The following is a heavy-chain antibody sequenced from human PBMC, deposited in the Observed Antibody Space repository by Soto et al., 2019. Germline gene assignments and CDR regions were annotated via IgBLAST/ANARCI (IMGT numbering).Heavy chain of an antibody. CDR3: ARVSVGGDREIRFDY. CDR1: GGSISSGGYY. J-gene: IGHJ4*02. CDR2: IYYSGST. V-gene: IGHV4-31*03. D-gene: IGHD2-21*02. Sequence: PSETLSLTCTVSGGSISSGGYYWSWIRQHPGKGLEWIGYIYYSGSTYYNPSLKSRVTISVDTSKNQFSLKLSSVTAADTAVYYCARVSVGGDREIRFDYWGQGTLVTVSS.